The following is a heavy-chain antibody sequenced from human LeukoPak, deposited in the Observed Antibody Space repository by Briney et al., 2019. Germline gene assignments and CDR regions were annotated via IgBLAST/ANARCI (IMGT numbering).Heavy chain of an antibody. J-gene: IGHJ3*01. CDR2: IKQDGSEK. Sequence: TGGSLRLSCAASGFTFGSYWMSWVRQAPGEGLEWVANIKQDGSEKYYVDSVKGRFTISRDNAKNSLYLQMNSLRAEDTAVYYCARDRYYYDSSGFPYWGQGTMVSVSS. CDR3: ARDRYYYDSSGFPY. D-gene: IGHD3-22*01. CDR1: GFTFGSYW. V-gene: IGHV3-7*01.